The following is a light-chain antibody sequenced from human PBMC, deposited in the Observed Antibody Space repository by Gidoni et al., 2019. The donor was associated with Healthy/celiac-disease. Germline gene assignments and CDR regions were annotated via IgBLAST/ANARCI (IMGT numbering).Light chain of an antibody. CDR1: QSVSSN. CDR2: GAS. Sequence: IVMTQSPAHLSVSPGERATLSCRASQSVSSNLAWYQQKPGQAPRLLIYGASTRATGIPARFSGSGSGTEFTLTISSLQSEDFAVYYCQQYNNWPPWTFGQGTKLEIK. CDR3: QQYNNWPPWT. J-gene: IGKJ2*02. V-gene: IGKV3-15*01.